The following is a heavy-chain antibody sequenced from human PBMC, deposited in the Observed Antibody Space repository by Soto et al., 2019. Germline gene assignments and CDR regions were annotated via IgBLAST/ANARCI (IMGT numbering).Heavy chain of an antibody. V-gene: IGHV1-3*01. D-gene: IGHD2-15*01. J-gene: IGHJ3*02. CDR1: GYTFTSYG. Sequence: GASVKVSCKASGYTFTSYGISWVRQAPGQRLEWMGWINAGNGNTKYSQKFQGRVTITRDTSASTAYMELSSLRSEDTAVYYCASQVVVVAATHDAFDIWGQGTMVTVSS. CDR2: INAGNGNT. CDR3: ASQVVVVAATHDAFDI.